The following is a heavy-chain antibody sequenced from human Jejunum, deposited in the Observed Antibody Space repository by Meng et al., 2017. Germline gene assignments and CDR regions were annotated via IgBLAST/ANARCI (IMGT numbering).Heavy chain of an antibody. CDR1: GFTFTTYW. V-gene: IGHV3-7*04. CDR2: IKQDGSEK. D-gene: IGHD6-13*01. J-gene: IGHJ3*01. Sequence: SLCLSCVVSGFTFTTYWMSWVRQVPGKGLEWVANIKQDGSEKNYLDSVKGRFTISRDNDKNSLYLQTNSLRVDDTALYYCVRGGMYSDVWGQGTMVTVSS. CDR3: VRGGMYSDV.